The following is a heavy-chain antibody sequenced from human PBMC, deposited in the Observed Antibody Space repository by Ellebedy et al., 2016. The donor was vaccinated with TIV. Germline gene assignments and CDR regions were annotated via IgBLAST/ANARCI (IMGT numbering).Heavy chain of an antibody. CDR3: ARDHSTGYSGYDYHYYYGMDV. V-gene: IGHV4-4*02. D-gene: IGHD5-12*01. J-gene: IGHJ6*02. CDR2: IYHSGST. Sequence: MPSETLSLTCDVSGGSIPSSNWWRWVRRLPGKGLEWVGEIYHSGSTHYNPSLKSRVTISVDKSKNQFSLKLSSVTAADTAVYYCARDHSTGYSGYDYHYYYGMDVWGQGTTVTVSS. CDR1: GGSIPSSNW.